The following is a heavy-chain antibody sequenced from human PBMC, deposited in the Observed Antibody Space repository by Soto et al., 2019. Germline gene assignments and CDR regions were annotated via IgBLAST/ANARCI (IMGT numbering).Heavy chain of an antibody. CDR1: GDSVSSNSVG. J-gene: IGHJ4*02. CDR2: TLYRSRWYS. Sequence: SQTLSLPCAISGDSVSSNSVGWHWIRQSPSRGLEWLGRTLYRSRWYSDYAVSVKSRVIINPDTSKNQFSLQLNSVTPEDTAVYYCARAYNYAFDYWGQGALVTVSS. V-gene: IGHV6-1*01. CDR3: ARAYNYAFDY. D-gene: IGHD5-18*01.